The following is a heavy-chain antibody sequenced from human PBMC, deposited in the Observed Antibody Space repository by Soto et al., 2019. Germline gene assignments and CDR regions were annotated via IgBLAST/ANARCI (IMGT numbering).Heavy chain of an antibody. D-gene: IGHD6-13*01. J-gene: IGHJ5*02. Sequence: ASVKVSCKASGYTFTSYAMHWVRQAPGQRLEWVGIINPSGGSTTYAQKFQGRVTMTRDTSTGTVYMELNSLRSEDTAVYFCARAIDSNSQGFDPWGQGTLVTVSS. CDR1: GYTFTSYA. V-gene: IGHV1-46*01. CDR2: INPSGGST. CDR3: ARAIDSNSQGFDP.